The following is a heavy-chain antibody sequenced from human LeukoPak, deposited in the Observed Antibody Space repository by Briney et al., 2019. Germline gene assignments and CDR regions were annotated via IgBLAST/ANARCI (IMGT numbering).Heavy chain of an antibody. J-gene: IGHJ4*02. CDR2: ISSSSSTI. Sequence: GGSLRLSCAASGFTFSSYSMNWVRQAPGKGLEWVSYISSSSSTIYYADSVKGRFTISRDNAKNSLYLQMNSLRAEDTAVYYCARDPDAAYSGSYTAGIDYWGQGTLVTVSS. V-gene: IGHV3-48*04. CDR1: GFTFSSYS. D-gene: IGHD1-26*01. CDR3: ARDPDAAYSGSYTAGIDY.